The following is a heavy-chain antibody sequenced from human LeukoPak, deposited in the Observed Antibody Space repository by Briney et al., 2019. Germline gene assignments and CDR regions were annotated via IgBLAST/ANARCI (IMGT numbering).Heavy chain of an antibody. D-gene: IGHD3-22*01. CDR2: ISAYNGNT. V-gene: IGHV1-18*01. CDR3: ARPRSGYYDSSGYYYVQDDAFDI. CDR1: GYTFTSYG. J-gene: IGHJ3*02. Sequence: ASVKVSCKASGYTFTSYGISWVRQAPGQGLEWMGWISAYNGNTNYAQKLQGRVTMTTDTSTSTAYMELRSLRSDDTAVYYCARPRSGYYDSSGYYYVQDDAFDIRGQGTMVTVSS.